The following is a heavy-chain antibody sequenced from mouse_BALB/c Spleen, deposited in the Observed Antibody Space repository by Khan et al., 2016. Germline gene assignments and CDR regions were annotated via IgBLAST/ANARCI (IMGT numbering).Heavy chain of an antibody. J-gene: IGHJ3*01. Sequence: VQLQQSGAELVKPGASVKLSCTASGFNIKDTYMHWVKQRPEQGLEWIGRIDPANGNTIYDPKFQGKATITADTSSNTAYLQLSSLTSEDTAVYYCARSPYDYDVGFAYWGQGTLVTVSA. D-gene: IGHD2-4*01. CDR1: GFNIKDTY. CDR2: IDPANGNT. CDR3: ARSPYDYDVGFAY. V-gene: IGHV14-3*02.